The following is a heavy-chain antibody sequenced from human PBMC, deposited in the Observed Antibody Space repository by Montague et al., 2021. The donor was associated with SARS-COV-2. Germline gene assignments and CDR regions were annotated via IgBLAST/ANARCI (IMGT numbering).Heavy chain of an antibody. CDR2: IYYSRST. Sequence: SETLSLTCTVSGGSISSYYWSWIRQPPGKGLEWIGYIYYSRSTNYNPFLKSRVTISVDTSKNQFSLKVRSVTAADTAVYYCARRRERWSDAFDIWGQGTMVTVSS. CDR3: ARRRERWSDAFDI. D-gene: IGHD2-15*01. V-gene: IGHV4-59*08. J-gene: IGHJ3*02. CDR1: GGSISSYY.